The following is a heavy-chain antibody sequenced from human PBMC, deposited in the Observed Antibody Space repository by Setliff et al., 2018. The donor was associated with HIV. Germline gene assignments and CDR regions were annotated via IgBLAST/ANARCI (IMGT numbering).Heavy chain of an antibody. CDR2: IKQGGSEK. CDR3: LRERNFWSRSPG. D-gene: IGHD3-3*01. CDR1: GFTFSRYW. V-gene: IGHV3-7*04. J-gene: IGHJ4*02. Sequence: GSLRLSCTASGFTFSRYWMSWVRQAPGKGREWVANIKQGGSEKYYVDSVKGRFTISRDNAKNSLYLQMNSLRAEDTAVYYCLRERNFWSRSPGRGQGTLVTVSS.